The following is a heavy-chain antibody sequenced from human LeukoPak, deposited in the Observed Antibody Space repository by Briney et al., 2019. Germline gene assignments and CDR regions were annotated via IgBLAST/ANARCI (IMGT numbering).Heavy chain of an antibody. CDR1: GYTFTDYY. J-gene: IGHJ4*02. Sequence: ASVKVSFKTSGYTFTDYYIHWVRQAPGQGLQWLGWINPNSGCTNYPQKFQGRVTSTADKSTSTAYMELSSLRSEDTAVYYCARGLATVTILDYWGQGTLVTVSS. V-gene: IGHV1-2*01. D-gene: IGHD4-17*01. CDR3: ARGLATVTILDY. CDR2: INPNSGCT.